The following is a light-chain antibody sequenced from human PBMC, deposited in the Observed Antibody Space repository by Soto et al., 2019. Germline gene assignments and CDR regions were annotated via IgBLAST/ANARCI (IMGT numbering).Light chain of an antibody. V-gene: IGLV2-14*01. Sequence: QSVLTQPASVSGSPGQSITISCTGTSSDIGAYNHVSWYQHQPGKAPKLLIYDVNNRPSGISDRFSGSKSGDTASLTISGLQAEDEADYFCFSKISGFVYGFGTGTKVTVL. CDR1: SSDIGAYNH. J-gene: IGLJ1*01. CDR3: FSKISGFVYG. CDR2: DVN.